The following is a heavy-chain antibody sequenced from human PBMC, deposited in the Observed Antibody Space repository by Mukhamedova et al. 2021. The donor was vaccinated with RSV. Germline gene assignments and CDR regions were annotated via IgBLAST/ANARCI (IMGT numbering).Heavy chain of an antibody. Sequence: DSVKGRFTISRDNSKNSLYLQMNSLRTEDTALYYCAKEGLTPFYYWGQGTLVTVSS. J-gene: IGHJ4*02. CDR3: AKEGLTPFYY. V-gene: IGHV3-43*01.